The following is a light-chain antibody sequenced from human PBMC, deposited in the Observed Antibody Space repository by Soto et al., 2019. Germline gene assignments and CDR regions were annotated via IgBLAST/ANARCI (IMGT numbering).Light chain of an antibody. CDR2: AAS. J-gene: IGKJ4*01. CDR3: QHDVTKPLT. V-gene: IGKV1-6*01. Sequence: PMSFSPSSRSASVVYLVTIICRASQGIRNALGWFQQKLGKAPKLLIYAASSLQSGVPSRFSGSGSGTDFTLTISSLEPEDFAVYYCQHDVTKPLTFGGGTKVEI. CDR1: QGIRNA.